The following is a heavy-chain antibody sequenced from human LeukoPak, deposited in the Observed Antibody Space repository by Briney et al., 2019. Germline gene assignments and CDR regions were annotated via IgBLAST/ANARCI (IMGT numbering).Heavy chain of an antibody. Sequence: GGSLRLSCAASGFTVSSYGMHWVRQAPGKGLEWVAVISYDGSNKYYADSVKGRFTISRDNSKDTLYLQMNSLRAEDTAVYYCAKDMTYGSGSSLDYWGQGTLVTVSS. J-gene: IGHJ4*02. V-gene: IGHV3-30*18. CDR1: GFTVSSYG. CDR2: ISYDGSNK. CDR3: AKDMTYGSGSSLDY. D-gene: IGHD3-10*01.